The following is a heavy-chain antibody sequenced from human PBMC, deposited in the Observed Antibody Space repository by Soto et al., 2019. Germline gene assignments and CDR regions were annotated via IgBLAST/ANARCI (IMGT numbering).Heavy chain of an antibody. D-gene: IGHD3-22*01. CDR1: GFTFSDSY. J-gene: IGHJ4*02. Sequence: GGSLRLSCAASGFTFSDSYMSWIRQAPGKGLEWVSYISSSDSIIYYSDSVKGRFIISRDNAKNSLYLQMNSLRAEDTAVYYCARDLGYYDSSGYFDYWGQGTLVIVSA. CDR3: ARDLGYYDSSGYFDY. CDR2: ISSSDSII. V-gene: IGHV3-11*01.